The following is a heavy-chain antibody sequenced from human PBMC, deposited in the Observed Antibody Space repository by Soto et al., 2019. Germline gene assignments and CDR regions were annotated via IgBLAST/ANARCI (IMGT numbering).Heavy chain of an antibody. Sequence: PSETLSLTCTVSGGSISSYYWSWIRQPPGKGLEWIGYIYYSGSTNYNPSLKSRVTISVDTSKNQFSLKLSSVTAADTAVYYCARDAPKDTVMVNYYYYGMDVWGQGTTVTVSS. CDR3: ARDAPKDTVMVNYYYYGMDV. CDR2: IYYSGST. J-gene: IGHJ6*02. CDR1: GGSISSYY. D-gene: IGHD5-18*01. V-gene: IGHV4-59*01.